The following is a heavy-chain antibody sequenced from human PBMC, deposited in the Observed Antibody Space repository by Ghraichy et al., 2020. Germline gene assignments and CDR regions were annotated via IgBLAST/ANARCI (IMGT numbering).Heavy chain of an antibody. J-gene: IGHJ5*02. CDR3: ARHAVEWLVPRGFPNWFDP. CDR1: GGSISSSSYY. V-gene: IGHV4-39*01. CDR2: IYYSGST. D-gene: IGHD6-19*01. Sequence: SETLSLTCTVSGGSISSSSYYWGWIRQPPGKGLEWIGSIYYSGSTYYNPSLKSRVTISVDTSKNQFSLKLSSVTAADTAVYYCARHAVEWLVPRGFPNWFDPWGQGTLVTVSS.